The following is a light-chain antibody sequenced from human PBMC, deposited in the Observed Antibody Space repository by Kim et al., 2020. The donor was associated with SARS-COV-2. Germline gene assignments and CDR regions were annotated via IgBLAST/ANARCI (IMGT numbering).Light chain of an antibody. CDR2: DTF. CDR1: QSVGTL. Sequence: LYPGQRATRSCRASQSVGTLLAWYQQKPGQPPSLLIYDTFNRATGIPARFSGSGSGTDFTLTISSREPEDFAVYYCQQRSQWPLTFGGGTKVDIK. J-gene: IGKJ4*01. V-gene: IGKV3-11*01. CDR3: QQRSQWPLT.